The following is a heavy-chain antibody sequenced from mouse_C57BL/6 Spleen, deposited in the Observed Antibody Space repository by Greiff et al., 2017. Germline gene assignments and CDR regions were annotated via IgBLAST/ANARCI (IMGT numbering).Heavy chain of an antibody. CDR3: AREELGPFYYAMDY. J-gene: IGHJ4*01. V-gene: IGHV1-82*01. D-gene: IGHD4-1*01. CDR2: IYPGDGDT. CDR1: GYAFSSSW. Sequence: VQLQQSGPELVKPGASVKISCKASGYAFSSSWMNWVKQRPGKGLEWIGRIYPGDGDTNYNGKFKGKATVTADKSSSTAYMQLSSLTSEDSAVYFCAREELGPFYYAMDYWGQGTSVTVSS.